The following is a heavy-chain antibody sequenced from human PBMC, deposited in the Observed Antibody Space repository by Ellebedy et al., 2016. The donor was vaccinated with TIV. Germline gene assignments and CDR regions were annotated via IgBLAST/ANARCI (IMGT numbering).Heavy chain of an antibody. Sequence: SETLSLTXAVSAGSISTYYWSWIRQSPGKGLEWIGYISYSGNTNYNPSLMSRVTISVDTSKNQFSLKLSSVTAADTAVYFCANKRCTGGNCHHPTFDYWGQGTLVTASS. V-gene: IGHV4-59*12. CDR1: AGSISTYY. CDR2: ISYSGNT. D-gene: IGHD2-8*02. J-gene: IGHJ4*02. CDR3: ANKRCTGGNCHHPTFDY.